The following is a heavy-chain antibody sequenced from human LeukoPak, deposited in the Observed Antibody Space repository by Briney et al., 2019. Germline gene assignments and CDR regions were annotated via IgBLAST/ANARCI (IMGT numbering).Heavy chain of an antibody. D-gene: IGHD6-13*01. CDR3: ARDSSSWFNWFDP. V-gene: IGHV3-21*01. CDR2: ISSSSSYI. CDR1: GCTFSAYS. J-gene: IGHJ5*02. Sequence: GGSLRLSCAASGCTFSAYSMNWVRQAPGKGLEWVSSISSSSSYIYYADSVKGRFTISRDNAKNSLYLQMNSLRAEDTGVYYCARDSSSWFNWFDPWGQGTLVTVSS.